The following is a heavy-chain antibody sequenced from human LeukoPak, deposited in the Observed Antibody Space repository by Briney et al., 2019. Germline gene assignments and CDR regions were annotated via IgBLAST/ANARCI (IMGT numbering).Heavy chain of an antibody. CDR2: IYYSGST. J-gene: IGHJ5*02. Sequence: SETLSLTCTVSSGSISTGGYYWRWIRQHPGKGLEWIGYIYYSGSTYYNPSLKSRVTISVDTSKNQFSLKLSSMAAADTAVYYCARVIVAARRGFDPWGQGTLVTVSS. D-gene: IGHD1-26*01. V-gene: IGHV4-31*03. CDR3: ARVIVAARRGFDP. CDR1: SGSISTGGYY.